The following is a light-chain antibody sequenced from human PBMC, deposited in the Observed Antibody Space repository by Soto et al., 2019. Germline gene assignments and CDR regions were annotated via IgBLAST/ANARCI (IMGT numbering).Light chain of an antibody. Sequence: DLQMTQSPSSLSASVGDRVTITCRASQSISSYLNWYQQKPGKAPKLLIYAASSLQSGVPSRFSGSGSGTDFTLTISSLQPEDFATYYCQQSYSVWTFGQGTKLEIK. CDR1: QSISSY. CDR3: QQSYSVWT. V-gene: IGKV1-39*01. CDR2: AAS. J-gene: IGKJ2*01.